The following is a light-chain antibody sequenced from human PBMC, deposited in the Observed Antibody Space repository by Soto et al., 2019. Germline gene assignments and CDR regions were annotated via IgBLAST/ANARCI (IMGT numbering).Light chain of an antibody. CDR1: SSDVGGYNY. Sequence: QSALTQPASVSGSPGQSITISCTGTSSDVGGYNYVSWYQQHPGKAPKLMIYDVSNRPSGVSNRFSGSKSGNTASLTISGLHAENEDDYCCSSYTISSTLVVFGGGTKLTVL. CDR2: DVS. CDR3: SSYTISSTLVV. J-gene: IGLJ2*01. V-gene: IGLV2-14*01.